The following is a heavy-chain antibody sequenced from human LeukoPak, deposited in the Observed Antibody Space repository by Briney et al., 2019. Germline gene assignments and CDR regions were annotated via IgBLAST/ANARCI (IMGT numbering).Heavy chain of an antibody. CDR3: ARSDYSGSGTYTEFDAFDI. D-gene: IGHD3-10*01. Sequence: PSETLSLTCTVSGVSISSYYWSWIRQPPGKGLEWIGYIYYTGSTSYNPSLKSRVTISMDMSKNQFSLKLSSVTAADSAVYYCARSDYSGSGTYTEFDAFDIWGQGPMVTVSS. V-gene: IGHV4-59*01. CDR1: GVSISSYY. CDR2: IYYTGST. J-gene: IGHJ3*02.